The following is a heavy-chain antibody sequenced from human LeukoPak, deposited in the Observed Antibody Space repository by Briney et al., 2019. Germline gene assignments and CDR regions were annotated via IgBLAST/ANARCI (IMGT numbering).Heavy chain of an antibody. J-gene: IGHJ4*02. V-gene: IGHV3-23*01. CDR1: GFTFSSYA. D-gene: IGHD6-19*01. CDR2: ISGSGGST. CDR3: ARGIAVAGTGDY. Sequence: GGSLRLSCAASGFTFSSYAMSWVRQAPGKGLEWVSAISGSGGSTYYADSVKGRFTISRDNSKNTLYLQMNSLRAEDTAVYYCARGIAVAGTGDYWGQGTLVTVSS.